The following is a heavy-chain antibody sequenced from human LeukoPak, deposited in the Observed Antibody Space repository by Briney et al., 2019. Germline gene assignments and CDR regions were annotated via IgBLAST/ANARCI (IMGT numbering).Heavy chain of an antibody. Sequence: KPSETLSLTCTVSGGSISSSSYYWDWIRQPPGKGLEWIGYIYYSGSTNYNPSLKSRVTISVDTSKNQFSLKLSSVTAADTAVYYCASGYSSSWYYFDYWGQGTLVTVSS. D-gene: IGHD6-13*01. J-gene: IGHJ4*02. CDR3: ASGYSSSWYYFDY. CDR2: IYYSGST. CDR1: GGSISSSSYY. V-gene: IGHV4-61*05.